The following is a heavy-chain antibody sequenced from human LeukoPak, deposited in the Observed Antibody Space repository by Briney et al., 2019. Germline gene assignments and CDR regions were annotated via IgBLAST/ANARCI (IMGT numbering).Heavy chain of an antibody. CDR1: GYTFTSYG. D-gene: IGHD6-19*01. CDR3: AREGDSSGWYLGFYFDY. J-gene: IGHJ4*02. CDR2: ISAYNGNT. V-gene: IGHV1-18*01. Sequence: ASVKVSCKASGYTFTSYGISWVRQAPGQGLEGMGWISAYNGNTNYAQKFQGRVTMTTDTSTSTAYMELRSLRSDDTAVYYCAREGDSSGWYLGFYFDYWGQGTLVTVSS.